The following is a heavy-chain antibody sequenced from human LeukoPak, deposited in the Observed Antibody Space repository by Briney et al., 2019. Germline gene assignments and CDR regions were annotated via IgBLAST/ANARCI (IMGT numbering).Heavy chain of an antibody. Sequence: GGSLRLSCSASGFTVSSSNMNWVRQAPGKGLEWISVIYSGGSTHYADSVKGRFTISRDNSKNTLFLQMNSLRAEDTAVYYCARIILGYYFDYWGQGTLVTVSS. CDR2: IYSGGST. D-gene: IGHD3-22*01. V-gene: IGHV3-53*01. CDR1: GFTVSSSN. J-gene: IGHJ4*02. CDR3: ARIILGYYFDY.